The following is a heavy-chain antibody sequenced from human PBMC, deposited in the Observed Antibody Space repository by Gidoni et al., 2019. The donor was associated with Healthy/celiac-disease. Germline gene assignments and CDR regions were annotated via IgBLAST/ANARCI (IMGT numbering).Heavy chain of an antibody. CDR2: IGYDGSNK. D-gene: IGHD1-26*01. CDR3: ARDPSGSWLPTFGY. V-gene: IGHV3-33*01. Sequence: QVQLVESGGGVVQPGRSLRLSCAASGFTFSSYGMHWVRQAPGKGLEWVAVIGYDGSNKYYADSGKGRFTISRDNSKNTLYLQMNSLRAKDTAVYYCARDPSGSWLPTFGYWGQGTLVTVSS. J-gene: IGHJ4*02. CDR1: GFTFSSYG.